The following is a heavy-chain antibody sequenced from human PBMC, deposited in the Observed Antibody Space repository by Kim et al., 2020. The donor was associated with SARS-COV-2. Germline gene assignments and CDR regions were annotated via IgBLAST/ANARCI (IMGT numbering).Heavy chain of an antibody. Sequence: AQKFQGRVTITADESTSTAYMELSSLRSEDTAVYYCARSPGYSSSWYVDWGQGALVTVSS. CDR3: ARSPGYSSSWYVD. V-gene: IGHV1-69*01. D-gene: IGHD6-13*01. J-gene: IGHJ4*02.